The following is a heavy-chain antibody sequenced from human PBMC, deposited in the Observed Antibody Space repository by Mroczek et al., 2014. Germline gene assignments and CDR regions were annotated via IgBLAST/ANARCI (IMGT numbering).Heavy chain of an antibody. CDR2: INHSGST. J-gene: IGHJ3*02. Sequence: QVQLQQWGGRTVEAFGDPCPSPALSMVGPFSGYYWSWIRQPPGKGLEWIGEINHSGSTNYNPSLKSRVTISVDTSKNQFSLKLSSVTAADTAVYYCARGGITMVRGVKRGSLAAFDIWGQGTMVTVSS. CDR1: VGPFSGYY. CDR3: ARGGITMVRGVKRGSLAAFDI. V-gene: IGHV4-34*01. D-gene: IGHD3-10*01.